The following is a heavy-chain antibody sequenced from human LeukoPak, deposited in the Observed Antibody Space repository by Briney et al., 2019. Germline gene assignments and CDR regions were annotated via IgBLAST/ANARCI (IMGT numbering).Heavy chain of an antibody. CDR1: GGSISSSSYY. Sequence: SETLSLTCTVSGGSISSSSYYWGWIRQPPGKGLEWIGSIYYSGSTYYNPSLKSRVTISVDTSKNQFSLKLSSVTAADTAVYYCAGDSSSGWFDPWGQGTLVTVSS. D-gene: IGHD6-6*01. V-gene: IGHV4-39*01. CDR2: IYYSGST. CDR3: AGDSSSGWFDP. J-gene: IGHJ5*02.